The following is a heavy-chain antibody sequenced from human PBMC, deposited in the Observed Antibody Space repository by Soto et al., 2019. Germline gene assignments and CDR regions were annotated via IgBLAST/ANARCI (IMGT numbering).Heavy chain of an antibody. CDR2: INHSGST. CDR3: ARGRNYDFWSGYYLYFDY. V-gene: IGHV4-34*01. Sequence: ASETLSLTCAVYGGSFSGYYWSWIRQPPGKGLEWIGEINHSGSTNYNPSLKSRVTISVDTSKNQFSLKLSSVTAADTAVYYCARGRNYDFWSGYYLYFDYWAQGTLVPVSS. D-gene: IGHD3-3*01. J-gene: IGHJ4*02. CDR1: GGSFSGYY.